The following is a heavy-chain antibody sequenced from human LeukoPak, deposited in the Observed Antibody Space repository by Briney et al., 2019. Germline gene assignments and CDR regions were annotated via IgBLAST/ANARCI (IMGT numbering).Heavy chain of an antibody. Sequence: GGSLRLSCAASGFTFSSYWIHWVRQAPGKWLVWVSLINSDGNRTSYAASVKGRFTISRDKVKNTLYLEMNSLRAEDTAVYYCARRLAYCGGDCYSFAFDIWGQGTMVTVSS. J-gene: IGHJ3*02. D-gene: IGHD2-21*02. CDR2: INSDGNRT. CDR3: ARRLAYCGGDCYSFAFDI. V-gene: IGHV3-74*01. CDR1: GFTFSSYW.